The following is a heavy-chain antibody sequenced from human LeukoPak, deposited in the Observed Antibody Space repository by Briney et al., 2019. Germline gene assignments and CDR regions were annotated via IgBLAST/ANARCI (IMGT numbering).Heavy chain of an antibody. CDR3: ARMGSALEVGANGFDV. D-gene: IGHD4/OR15-4a*01. Sequence: GGSLRLSCAASGFTFNTYSMNWVRQAPGKGLEWVSSISSSSTYMSHADSVKGRFTISRDNAKNSLYLQMSSLRVEDTAVYYCARMGSALEVGANGFDVWGPGTMVTVSS. CDR2: ISSSSTYM. V-gene: IGHV3-21*01. J-gene: IGHJ3*01. CDR1: GFTFNTYS.